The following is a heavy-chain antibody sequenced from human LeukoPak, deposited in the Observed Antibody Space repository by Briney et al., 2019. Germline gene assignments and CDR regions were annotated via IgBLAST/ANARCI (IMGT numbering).Heavy chain of an antibody. J-gene: IGHJ6*04. CDR3: ARGRPIVVVPAAINYYYAMDV. CDR1: GYTFTSYA. D-gene: IGHD2-2*02. V-gene: IGHV1-3*01. CDR2: INAGNGNT. Sequence: ASVKGSCKASGYTFTSYAMHWVRQAPGQRLEWMGWINAGNGNTKYSQRFQGRVTITRDTSASTAYMELSSLRSEDTAVYYCARGRPIVVVPAAINYYYAMDVWGKGTTVTVSS.